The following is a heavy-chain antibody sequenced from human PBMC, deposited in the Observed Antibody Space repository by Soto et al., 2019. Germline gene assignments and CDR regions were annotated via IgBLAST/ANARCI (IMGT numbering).Heavy chain of an antibody. CDR2: IYYSGST. CDR1: GGSISSYY. V-gene: IGHV4-59*01. J-gene: IGHJ4*02. D-gene: IGHD4-17*01. Sequence: SLTCTVSGGSISSYYWSWIRQPPGKGLEWIGSIYYSGSTNYSPSLKSRVTISVDTSKNQFSLKLSSVTAADTAVYYCARTYGDYVFDYWGQGTLVTVSS. CDR3: ARTYGDYVFDY.